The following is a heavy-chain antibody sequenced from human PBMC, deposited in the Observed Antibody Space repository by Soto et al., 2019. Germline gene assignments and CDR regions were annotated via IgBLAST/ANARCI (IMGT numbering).Heavy chain of an antibody. V-gene: IGHV3-30*18. CDR2: ISYDGSNK. Sequence: QVQLVESGGGVVQPGRSLRLSCAASGFTFSSYGMLWVRQAPGKGLEWVAVISYDGSNKYYADSVKGRFTISRDNSKNTLYLQMNSLRAEDTAVYYCAKGLGANYYDDYGYWGQGTLVTVSS. CDR1: GFTFSSYG. J-gene: IGHJ4*02. D-gene: IGHD3-22*01. CDR3: AKGLGANYYDDYGY.